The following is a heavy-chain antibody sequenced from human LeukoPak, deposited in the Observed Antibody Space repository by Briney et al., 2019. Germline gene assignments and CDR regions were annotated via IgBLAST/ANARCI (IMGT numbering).Heavy chain of an antibody. CDR2: IYYSGST. J-gene: IGHJ4*02. D-gene: IGHD3-10*01. V-gene: IGHV4-59*08. CDR3: AKQEAGYYFDY. CDR1: GGSINSYY. Sequence: SETLSLTCTVSGGSINSYYWSWIRQPPGKGLEWIGYIYYSGSTNYNPSLEGRVTMSVDTSKNQFSLRLSSVTAADTAVYYCAKQEAGYYFDYWGQGTLVTVSS.